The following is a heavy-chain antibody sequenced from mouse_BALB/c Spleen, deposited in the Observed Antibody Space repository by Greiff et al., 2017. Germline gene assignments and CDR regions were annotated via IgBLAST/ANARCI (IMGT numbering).Heavy chain of an antibody. CDR3: ARGESYYRYDDY. Sequence: EVQRVESGPSLVKPSQTLSLTCSVTGDSITSGYWNWIRKFPGNKLEYMGYISYSGNTYYNPSLKSRISITRDTSKNQYYLQLNSVTTEDTATYYCARGESYYRYDDYWGQGTTLTVSS. J-gene: IGHJ2*01. CDR2: ISYSGNT. V-gene: IGHV3-8*02. D-gene: IGHD2-14*01. CDR1: GDSITSGY.